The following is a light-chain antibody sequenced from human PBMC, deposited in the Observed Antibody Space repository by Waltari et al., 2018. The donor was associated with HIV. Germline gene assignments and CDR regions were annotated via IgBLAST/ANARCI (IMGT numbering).Light chain of an antibody. Sequence: SYELPQPPSVSVSPGQTASVACSGDKLGDTYVSWYQQKPGQSPVLVIFLNSKRPSGIPERFSGSNSGDTATLTISGTQAVDEADYYCQAWDRSSAVVFGGGTKLTVL. CDR3: QAWDRSSAVV. J-gene: IGLJ2*01. V-gene: IGLV3-1*01. CDR1: KLGDTY. CDR2: LNS.